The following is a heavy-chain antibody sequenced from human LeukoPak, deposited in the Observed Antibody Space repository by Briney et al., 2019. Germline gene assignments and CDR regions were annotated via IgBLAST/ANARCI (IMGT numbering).Heavy chain of an antibody. CDR3: VKGQELDDGVFDS. V-gene: IGHV3-23*01. CDR1: GFTFSSIA. CDR2: IRSNGDTA. J-gene: IGHJ4*02. Sequence: GGSLRLSCAASGFTFSSIAMTWVRQAPGKGLEWVSTIRSNGDTAYNADSVRGRFAISRDNSKNGLFLQMNSLRVEDTARYYCVKGQELDDGVFDSWGQGILVTVSS. D-gene: IGHD1-1*01.